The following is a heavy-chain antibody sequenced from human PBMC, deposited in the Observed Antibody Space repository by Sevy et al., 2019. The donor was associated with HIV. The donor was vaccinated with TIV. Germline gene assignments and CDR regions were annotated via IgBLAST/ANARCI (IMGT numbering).Heavy chain of an antibody. CDR1: GFTFSDPW. V-gene: IGHV3-15*01. CDR2: IKSKFDGGTR. J-gene: IGHJ6*02. CDR3: DRRPSLSFAMTVVAEGGMDV. D-gene: IGHD2-15*01. Sequence: GGSLRLSCVASGFTFSDPWMSWVRKAPGKGLEWVGRIKSKFDGGTRDYAAPVKGRFGISRAHSKYTQYLPLNGLTTRDAVVYDGDRRPSLSFAMTVVAEGGMDVWGQGTTVTVSS.